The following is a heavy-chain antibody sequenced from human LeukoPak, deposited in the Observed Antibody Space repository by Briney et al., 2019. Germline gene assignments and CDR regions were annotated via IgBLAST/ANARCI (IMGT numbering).Heavy chain of an antibody. Sequence: SETLSLTCTVSGGSISSSSYYWGWIRLPPGKGLEWIGSIYYSGSTYYHPSLKSRVTISVDTSKNQFSLKLSSVTAADTAVYYCARGYCSGGSCTGAFDIWGQGTMVTVSS. CDR1: GGSISSSSYY. CDR2: IYYSGST. D-gene: IGHD2-15*01. J-gene: IGHJ3*02. CDR3: ARGYCSGGSCTGAFDI. V-gene: IGHV4-39*07.